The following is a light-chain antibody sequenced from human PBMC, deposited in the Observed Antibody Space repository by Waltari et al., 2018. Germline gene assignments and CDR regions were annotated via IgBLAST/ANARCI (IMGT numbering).Light chain of an antibody. CDR3: QEYSTYSRT. V-gene: IGKV1-5*03. J-gene: IGKJ1*01. CDR2: KAS. CDR1: QSVSGW. Sequence: DIQMTQSPSTLSASVGERITVTCRASQSVSGWLAWYQQKPGKAPNLLIYKASTLESGVPSRFSGSGSGTEFTLTISSLQPDDFATYYCQEYSTYSRTFGQGTKVEIK.